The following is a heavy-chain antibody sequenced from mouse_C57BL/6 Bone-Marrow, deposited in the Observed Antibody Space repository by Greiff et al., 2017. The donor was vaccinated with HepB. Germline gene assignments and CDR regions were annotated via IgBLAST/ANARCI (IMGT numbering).Heavy chain of an antibody. CDR3: ARCMVVAKPSYWYFDV. D-gene: IGHD1-1*02. CDR2: IDPSDSYT. J-gene: IGHJ1*03. CDR1: GYTFTSYW. V-gene: IGHV1-50*01. Sequence: QVQLKQPGAELVKPGASVKLSCKASGYTFTSYWMQWVKQRPGQGLEWIGEIDPSDSYTNYNQKFKGKATLTVDTSSSTAYMQLSSLTSEDSAVYYCARCMVVAKPSYWYFDVWGTGTTVTVSS.